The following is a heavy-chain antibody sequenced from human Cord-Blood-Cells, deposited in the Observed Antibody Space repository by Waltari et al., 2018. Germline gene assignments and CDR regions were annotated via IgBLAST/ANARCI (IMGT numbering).Heavy chain of an antibody. CDR2: IWYDGSNK. Sequence: QVQLVESGGGVVQPGRSLRLPCAASGFTFRSYGMHWVRQAPGKGLEWVAVIWYDGSNKYYADSVKGRFTISRDNSKNTLYLQMNSLRAEDTAVYYCARDQDGYSDYWGQGTLVTVSS. J-gene: IGHJ4*02. D-gene: IGHD1-1*01. CDR1: GFTFRSYG. V-gene: IGHV3-33*01. CDR3: ARDQDGYSDY.